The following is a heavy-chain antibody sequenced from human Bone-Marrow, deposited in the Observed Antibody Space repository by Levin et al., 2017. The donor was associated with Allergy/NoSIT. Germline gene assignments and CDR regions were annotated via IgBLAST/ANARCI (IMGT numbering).Heavy chain of an antibody. Sequence: LSLTCAASGFTFSSYSMNWVRQAPGKGLEWVSSISSSSSYIYYADSVKGRFTISRDNAKNSLYLQMNSLRAEDTAVYYCARRYYYYDSSGYYWYFDLWGRGTLVTVSS. CDR1: GFTFSSYS. V-gene: IGHV3-21*01. CDR2: ISSSSSYI. J-gene: IGHJ2*01. CDR3: ARRYYYYDSSGYYWYFDL. D-gene: IGHD3-22*01.